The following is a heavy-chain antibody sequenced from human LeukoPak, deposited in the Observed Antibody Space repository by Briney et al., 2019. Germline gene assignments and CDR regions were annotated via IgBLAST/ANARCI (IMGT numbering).Heavy chain of an antibody. CDR1: GYSFTSYW. J-gene: IGHJ4*02. CDR2: IYPGDSDT. Sequence: GESLKISCKGSGYSFTSYWIGWVRQMPGKGLEWMGIIYPGDSDTSYSPSFQGQVTISADKSISTAYLQWSSLKASDTAMYYCARHGPYYDYVWGSYRYHPSDYWGQGTLVTVSS. D-gene: IGHD3-16*02. V-gene: IGHV5-51*01. CDR3: ARHGPYYDYVWGSYRYHPSDY.